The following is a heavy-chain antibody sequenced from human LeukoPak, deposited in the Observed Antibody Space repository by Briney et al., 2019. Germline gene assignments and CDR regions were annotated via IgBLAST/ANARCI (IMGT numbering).Heavy chain of an antibody. Sequence: PGGSLRLSCVDSGFTFTNAWMSWVRQAPGKGLEWVGRIKSKTDGGTTDYAAPVKGRFTISRDDSKNTLYLQMNSLKTEDTAVYYCTTDQDYYDSSGYHGDYWGQGTLVTVSS. CDR3: TTDQDYYDSSGYHGDY. V-gene: IGHV3-15*01. J-gene: IGHJ4*02. CDR2: IKSKTDGGTT. CDR1: GFTFTNAW. D-gene: IGHD3-22*01.